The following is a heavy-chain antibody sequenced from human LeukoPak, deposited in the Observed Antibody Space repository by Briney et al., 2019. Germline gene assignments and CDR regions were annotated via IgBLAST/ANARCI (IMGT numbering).Heavy chain of an antibody. D-gene: IGHD6-19*01. Sequence: SETLSLTCAVYGGSFSGYYWSWIRQPPGKGLEWIGEINHRGSTNYNPSLKSRVTISVDTSKNQFSLKLSSVTAADTAVYYCARDSSGWQGNWFDPWGQGTLVTVSS. CDR2: INHRGST. J-gene: IGHJ5*02. V-gene: IGHV4-34*01. CDR3: ARDSSGWQGNWFDP. CDR1: GGSFSGYY.